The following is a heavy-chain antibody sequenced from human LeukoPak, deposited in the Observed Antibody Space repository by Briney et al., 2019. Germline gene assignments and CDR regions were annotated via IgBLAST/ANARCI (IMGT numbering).Heavy chain of an antibody. J-gene: IGHJ4*02. D-gene: IGHD3-3*01. CDR3: ASPQYDFWSGYDFDY. V-gene: IGHV1-2*06. Sequence: ASVKVSCKPSRYSFTGYYMHWVRQAPGQGLEWMGRINPNNGGTNYAQKFQGRVTMPRDTSIRTAYMELRRLRSDDTAVYYCASPQYDFWSGYDFDYWGQGTLVTVSS. CDR1: RYSFTGYY. CDR2: INPNNGGT.